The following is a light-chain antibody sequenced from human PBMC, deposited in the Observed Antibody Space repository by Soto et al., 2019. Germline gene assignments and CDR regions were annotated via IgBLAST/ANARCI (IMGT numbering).Light chain of an antibody. CDR2: GAS. J-gene: IGKJ1*01. Sequence: EIVLTQSPGTLSLSPGDRATLSCRASQSVSSNYLAWYQQKPGQAPRLLIYGASSRATGIPDRFSGSGSGTDFTLTISRLEPEDFAVYYCQRYGSSPRTFGQGTKVEIK. V-gene: IGKV3-20*01. CDR1: QSVSSNY. CDR3: QRYGSSPRT.